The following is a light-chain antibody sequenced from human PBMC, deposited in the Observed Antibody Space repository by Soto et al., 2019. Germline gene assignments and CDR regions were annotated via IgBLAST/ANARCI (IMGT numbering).Light chain of an antibody. J-gene: IGLJ2*01. Sequence: QSVLTQPPSASGTPGQRVTISCSGSGSSIGTNTVIWYRQLPGTAPKLLIYGDNQRPSGVPDRFSASKSGTSASLAISGLQSEDEADYYCAAWDGSLNNVLFGGGTKLTVL. CDR1: GSSIGTNT. CDR2: GDN. CDR3: AAWDGSLNNVL. V-gene: IGLV1-44*01.